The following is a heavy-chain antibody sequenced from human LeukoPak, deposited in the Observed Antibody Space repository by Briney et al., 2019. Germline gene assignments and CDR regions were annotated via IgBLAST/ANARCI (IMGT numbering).Heavy chain of an antibody. Sequence: SETLSLTCSVSGGSISSSSSYWGWIRQPPGKGLEWTGSIYYSGSSFDNPALKSRVTISVDTSKNQFSLKLRSVTAADTAVYYCAVSGYCSTTSCQFFDYWGQGTQVTVSS. D-gene: IGHD2-2*01. CDR3: AVSGYCSTTSCQFFDY. CDR2: IYYSGSS. V-gene: IGHV4-39*07. J-gene: IGHJ4*02. CDR1: GGSISSSSSY.